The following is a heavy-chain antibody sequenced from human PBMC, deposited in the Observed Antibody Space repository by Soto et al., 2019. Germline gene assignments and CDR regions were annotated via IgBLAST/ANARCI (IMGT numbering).Heavy chain of an antibody. CDR3: AKGGPDP. J-gene: IGHJ5*02. CDR2: ISGSGGST. D-gene: IGHD3-10*01. CDR1: GFTFNSYA. Sequence: GSLRLSCAASGFTFNSYAIILLRHAQCKWLEWVSAISGSGGSTYYADSVKGRFTISRDNSKNTLYLQMNSLRAEDTAVYYCAKGGPDPWGQGTLVTV. V-gene: IGHV3-23*01.